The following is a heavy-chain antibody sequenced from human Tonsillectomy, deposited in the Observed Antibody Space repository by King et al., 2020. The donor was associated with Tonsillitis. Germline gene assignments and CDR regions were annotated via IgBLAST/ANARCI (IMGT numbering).Heavy chain of an antibody. CDR1: GYSFTRHW. D-gene: IGHD5-24*01. CDR3: ARRGDGYNYAFDI. J-gene: IGHJ3*02. V-gene: IGHV5-51*01. Sequence: QLVQSGAEVKKPGESLKISCKGSGYSFTRHWIGWVRQMPGKGLEWMGIINPSDSDTIYSPAFQGQVTISADKSISTAYLQWSSLKASDTAMYYCARRGDGYNYAFDIWGQGTVVTVSS. CDR2: INPSDSDT.